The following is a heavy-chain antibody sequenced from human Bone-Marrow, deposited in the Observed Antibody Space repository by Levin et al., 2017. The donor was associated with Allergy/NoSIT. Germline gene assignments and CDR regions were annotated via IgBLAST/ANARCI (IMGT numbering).Heavy chain of an antibody. CDR1: GDSVSSNSAA. CDR2: TYYRSKWYN. CDR3: ARDSSTAAYSSGWYGGFDP. D-gene: IGHD6-19*01. Sequence: SQTLSLTCATSGDSVSSNSAAWNWIRQSPSRGLEWLGRTYYRSKWYNDYEVSVKSRITINPDTSKNQFSLQLNSVTPEDTAVYYCARDSSTAAYSSGWYGGFDPWGQGTLVTVSS. V-gene: IGHV6-1*01. J-gene: IGHJ5*02.